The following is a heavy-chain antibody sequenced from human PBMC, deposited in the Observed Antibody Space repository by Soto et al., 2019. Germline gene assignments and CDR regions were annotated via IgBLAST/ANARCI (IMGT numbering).Heavy chain of an antibody. CDR1: GGSISIYY. CDR3: PRQTTYSSSWYDY. CDR2: IYTSGST. J-gene: IGHJ5*01. V-gene: IGHV4-4*07. D-gene: IGHD6-13*01. Sequence: PXGTLSLSCTVSGGSISIYYLTGIRQPAGKGLQWIGRIYTSGSTNYNPSLKSRITMSVDTSKNQFSLKLSSVTAADTALYYRPRQTTYSSSWYDYWGHGTLVTVS.